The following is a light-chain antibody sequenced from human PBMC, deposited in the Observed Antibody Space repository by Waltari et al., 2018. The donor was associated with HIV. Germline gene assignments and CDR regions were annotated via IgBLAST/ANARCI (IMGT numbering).Light chain of an antibody. CDR3: QQYNNWPFT. Sequence: VITQSPATLPVSPGVRATLSCKTSQRISTNLAWYQQKPGQVPRLLIYGASTRATGIPDRFSGSTSGTDFTLTISSLQSEDSAVYYCQQYNNWPFTFGPGTRLEIK. CDR1: QRISTN. J-gene: IGKJ3*01. V-gene: IGKV3-15*01. CDR2: GAS.